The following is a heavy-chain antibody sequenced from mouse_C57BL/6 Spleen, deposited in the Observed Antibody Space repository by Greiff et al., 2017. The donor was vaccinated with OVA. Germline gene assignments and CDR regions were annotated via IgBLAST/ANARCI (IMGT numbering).Heavy chain of an antibody. D-gene: IGHD1-1*01. Sequence: EVQLQESGPGLVKPSQSLSLTCSVTGYSITSGYYWNWIRQFPGNKLEWMGYISYDGSNNYNPSLKNRISITRDTSKNQFFLKLNSVTTEDTATYYCARVPITLYYFDYWGQGTTLTVSS. CDR1: GYSITSGYY. CDR2: ISYDGSN. CDR3: ARVPITLYYFDY. J-gene: IGHJ2*01. V-gene: IGHV3-6*01.